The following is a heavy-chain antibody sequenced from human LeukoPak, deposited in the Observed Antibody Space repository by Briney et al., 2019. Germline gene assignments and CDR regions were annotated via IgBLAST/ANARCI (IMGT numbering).Heavy chain of an antibody. CDR2: IKTKVDGATT. D-gene: IGHD3-22*01. Sequence: GGSLRLSCAAPRFTFCNAWTSSVPHAPEKGLEWVCRIKTKVDGATTGYAAPVKGRFSISRDDSKNTFYLQMNRQKSEDTAMYYCTTDYYDSGSDMDVWGKGTTVTVSS. CDR3: TTDYYDSGSDMDV. V-gene: IGHV3-15*01. J-gene: IGHJ6*03. CDR1: RFTFCNAW.